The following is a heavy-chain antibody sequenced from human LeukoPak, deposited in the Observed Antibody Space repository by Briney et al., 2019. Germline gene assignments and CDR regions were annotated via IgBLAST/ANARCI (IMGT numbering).Heavy chain of an antibody. D-gene: IGHD2-2*01. V-gene: IGHV7-4-1*02. Sequence: ASVKVSCKASGYTFTSYAMNWVRQAPGQGLEWMGWINTNTGNPTYAQGFTGRFVFSLDTSVSTAYLQISSLKAEDTAVYYCAKGYCGSTSCSEGWPDYWGQGTLVTVSS. CDR2: INTNTGNP. CDR3: AKGYCGSTSCSEGWPDY. CDR1: GYTFTSYA. J-gene: IGHJ4*02.